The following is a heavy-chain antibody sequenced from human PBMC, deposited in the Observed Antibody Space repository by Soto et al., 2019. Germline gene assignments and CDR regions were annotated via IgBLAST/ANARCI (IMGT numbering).Heavy chain of an antibody. D-gene: IGHD2-2*01. J-gene: IGHJ6*02. V-gene: IGHV1-18*04. CDR2: ISGKNGNT. CDR1: GYTFISHG. CDR3: ARVSSAVVVVPDYGMDV. Sequence: QVQLVQSGVEVKKPGASVKVSCKASGYTFISHGISWVRQAPGQGLEWMGWISGKNGNTNYAQKLQGMVTFTTDTPTSTAYMELRSLRSDDTAVYYCARVSSAVVVVPDYGMDVWGQGTTVTVSS.